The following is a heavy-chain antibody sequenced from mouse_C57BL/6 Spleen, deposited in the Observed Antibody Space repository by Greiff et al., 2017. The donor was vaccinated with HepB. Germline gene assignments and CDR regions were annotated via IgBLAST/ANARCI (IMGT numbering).Heavy chain of an antibody. CDR3: ARWGSSYGYFDV. J-gene: IGHJ1*03. CDR2: IYPGDGDT. CDR1: GYAFSSYW. V-gene: IGHV1-80*01. Sequence: VQLQQSGAELVKPGASVKISCKASGYAFSSYWMNWVKQRPGKGLEWIGQIYPGDGDTNYNGKFKGKATLTADKSSSTAYMQLSSLTSEDSAVYFCARWGSSYGYFDVWGTRTTVTVSS. D-gene: IGHD1-1*01.